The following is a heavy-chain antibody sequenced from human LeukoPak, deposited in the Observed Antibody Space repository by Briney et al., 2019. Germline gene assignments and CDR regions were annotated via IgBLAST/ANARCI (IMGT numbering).Heavy chain of an antibody. CDR3: ATPIVGATTLKVAFDI. D-gene: IGHD1-26*01. J-gene: IGHJ3*02. CDR1: GFTFSSYW. CDR2: IKQDGSEK. V-gene: IGHV3-7*01. Sequence: PGGSLRLSCAASGFTFSSYWMSWVRQAPGKGLEWVANIKQDGSEKYYVDSVKGRFNISRDNAKNSLYLQMNSLRAEDTAVYYCATPIVGATTLKVAFDIWGQGTMVTVSS.